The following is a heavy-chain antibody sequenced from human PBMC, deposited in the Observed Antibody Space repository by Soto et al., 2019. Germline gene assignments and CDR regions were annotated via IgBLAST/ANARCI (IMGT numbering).Heavy chain of an antibody. J-gene: IGHJ4*02. CDR1: GGAIGSYD. Sequence: SETLSLTCTVSGGAIGSYDWSWIRQPPGKGLEWIGYIYYSGSTNYNPSLKSRVTISVDTSKNQFSLKLSSVTAADTAVYYCARVRGYSDLDYWGQGTLVTVSS. D-gene: IGHD5-18*01. V-gene: IGHV4-59*01. CDR2: IYYSGST. CDR3: ARVRGYSDLDY.